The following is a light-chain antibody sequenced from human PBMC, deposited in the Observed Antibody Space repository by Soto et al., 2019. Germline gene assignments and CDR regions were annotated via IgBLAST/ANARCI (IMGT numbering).Light chain of an antibody. Sequence: DIQMTQSPSSLSASVGDRVTITCQASQDMSNYLNWYQQKPGKAPNLLTYDASNLETGVPSRFSGSGSGTDFTVTISSLQPEDIETYYCQQYDNLPPLTFGGGTKVEIK. CDR3: QQYDNLPPLT. CDR2: DAS. V-gene: IGKV1-33*01. CDR1: QDMSNY. J-gene: IGKJ4*01.